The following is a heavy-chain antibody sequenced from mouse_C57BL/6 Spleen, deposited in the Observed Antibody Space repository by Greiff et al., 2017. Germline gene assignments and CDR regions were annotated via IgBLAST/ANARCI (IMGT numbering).Heavy chain of an antibody. J-gene: IGHJ1*03. Sequence: EVQLQQSGPELVKPGASVKISCKASGYTFTDYYMNWVKQSHGKSLEWIGDINPNNGGTSYNQKFKGKATLTVDKSSSTAYMELRSLTSEDSAVYYCANYYGPDVWGTGTTVTVSS. D-gene: IGHD1-1*01. CDR3: ANYYGPDV. CDR1: GYTFTDYY. CDR2: INPNNGGT. V-gene: IGHV1-26*01.